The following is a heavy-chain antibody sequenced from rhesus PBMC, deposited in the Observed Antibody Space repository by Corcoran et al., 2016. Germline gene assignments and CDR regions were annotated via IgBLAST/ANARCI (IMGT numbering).Heavy chain of an antibody. CDR3: AKAGVATDFDD. CDR2: IYGRRGTT. J-gene: IGHJ4*01. CDR1: GASTGDNY. D-gene: IGHD1-44*01. Sequence: QVQLQESGPGLVKPSETLPLTCAVSGASTGDNYWSWIRLAPGRGLEGIGRIYGRRGTTDDNPSFNSRVAISIDTSNKQLSLRLKSVTAADTAVYYCAKAGVATDFDDWGQGVRVTVSS. V-gene: IGHV4S2*01.